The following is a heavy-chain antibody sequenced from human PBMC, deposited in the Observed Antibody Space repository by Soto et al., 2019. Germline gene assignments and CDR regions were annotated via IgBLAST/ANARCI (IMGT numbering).Heavy chain of an antibody. D-gene: IGHD6-13*01. CDR2: VNPNSGNT. CDR1: GYTFTSYD. V-gene: IGHV1-8*01. CDR3: ARFYSSSWYWDLGYYMDV. Sequence: ASVKVSCKASGYTFTSYDISWVRQATGQGLEWMGWVNPNSGNTGYAQKFQGRVTMTMTPSITTAYMEMSSLRSEDTAVYYCARFYSSSWYWDLGYYMDVWGKGTTVTVSS. J-gene: IGHJ6*03.